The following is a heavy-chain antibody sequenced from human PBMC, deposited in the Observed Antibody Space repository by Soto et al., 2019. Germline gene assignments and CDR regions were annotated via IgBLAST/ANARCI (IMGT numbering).Heavy chain of an antibody. Sequence: LRLSCAASGFTVSSNYMSWVRQAPGKGLEWVSVIYSGGSTYYADSVKGRFTISRDNSKNTLYLQMNSLRAEDAAVYYCASSEGGSSFYYYGMDVWGQGTTVTVSS. D-gene: IGHD3-16*02. V-gene: IGHV3-53*01. CDR2: IYSGGST. J-gene: IGHJ6*02. CDR3: ASSEGGSSFYYYGMDV. CDR1: GFTVSSNY.